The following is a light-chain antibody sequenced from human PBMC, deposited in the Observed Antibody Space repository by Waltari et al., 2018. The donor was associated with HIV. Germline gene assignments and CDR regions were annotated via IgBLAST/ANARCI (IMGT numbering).Light chain of an antibody. CDR3: TSWDDSLSGWM. CDR1: SSHIGNNF. J-gene: IGLJ3*02. CDR2: RNN. Sequence: QSVLTQPPSASGTPGQRVAISCSGSSSHIGNNFVYWYQHLPGTTPQLLIYRNNQRPSGVPDRFSGSKSGTSASLAISGLRSEDEADYYCTSWDDSLSGWMFGGGTTLTVL. V-gene: IGLV1-47*01.